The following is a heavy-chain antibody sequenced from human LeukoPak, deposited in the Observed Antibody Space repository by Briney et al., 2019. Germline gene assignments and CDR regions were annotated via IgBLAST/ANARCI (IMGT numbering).Heavy chain of an antibody. CDR1: GYTFTSYA. CDR3: ARDPDRRRGFGMDV. D-gene: IGHD3-22*01. Sequence: GASVKVSCKASGYTFTSYAMNWVRQAPGQGLEWMGWINTNTGNPTYAQGFTGRFVFSLDTSVSTAYLQISSLKAEDTAVYYCARDPDRRRGFGMDVWGQGTTVTVSS. V-gene: IGHV7-4-1*02. CDR2: INTNTGNP. J-gene: IGHJ6*02.